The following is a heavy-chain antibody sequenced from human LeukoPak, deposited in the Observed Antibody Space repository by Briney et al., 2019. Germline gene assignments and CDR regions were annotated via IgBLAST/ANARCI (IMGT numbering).Heavy chain of an antibody. J-gene: IGHJ4*02. CDR2: IYSGGST. CDR1: GFIVSSNY. Sequence: PGGSLRLSCAPSGFIVSSNYMSWVRQAPGKGLEWVSIIYSGGSTYYADSVKGRFTISRDNAKNSLYLQMNSLRAEDTAVYYCARERVMWGSGSYYSSWGQGTLVTVSS. V-gene: IGHV3-53*01. CDR3: ARERVMWGSGSYYSS. D-gene: IGHD3-10*01.